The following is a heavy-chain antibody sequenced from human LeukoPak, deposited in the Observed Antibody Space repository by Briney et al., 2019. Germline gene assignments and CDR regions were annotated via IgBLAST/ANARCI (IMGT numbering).Heavy chain of an antibody. Sequence: PGGSLRLSCVASGFTVSGSYMSWIRQAPGKGLEWVSVINSDGSTYYADSVKARFTISRDSSKNTLYLQMNTLRGEDTAVYYCARNYGSEWGQGTLVTVSS. D-gene: IGHD3-10*01. V-gene: IGHV3-66*01. CDR2: INSDGST. CDR3: ARNYGSE. CDR1: GFTVSGSY. J-gene: IGHJ4*02.